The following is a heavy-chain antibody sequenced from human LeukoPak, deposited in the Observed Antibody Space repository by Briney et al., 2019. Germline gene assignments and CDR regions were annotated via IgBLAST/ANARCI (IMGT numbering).Heavy chain of an antibody. J-gene: IGHJ5*02. Sequence: ASVKVSCKVSGYTLTELSMHWVRQAPGQGLEWMGWISAYNGNTNYAQKPQGRVTMTTDTSTSTAYMELRSLRSDDTAVYYCARDRRPTTVTTMGWFDPWGQGTLVTVSS. CDR2: ISAYNGNT. CDR3: ARDRRPTTVTTMGWFDP. CDR1: GYTLTELS. V-gene: IGHV1-18*01. D-gene: IGHD4-17*01.